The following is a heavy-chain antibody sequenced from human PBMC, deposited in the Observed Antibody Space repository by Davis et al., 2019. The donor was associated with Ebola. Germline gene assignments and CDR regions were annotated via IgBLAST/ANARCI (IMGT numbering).Heavy chain of an antibody. V-gene: IGHV3-23*01. Sequence: GGSLRLSCAASGFTFSSYAMSWVRQAPGKGLEWVSAISGSGGSTYYADSVKGRFTISRDNSKNTLYLQMNSLRAEDTAVYYCAKVPLIVLMVYAPNYFDYWGQGTLVTVSS. D-gene: IGHD2-8*01. CDR2: ISGSGGST. J-gene: IGHJ4*02. CDR3: AKVPLIVLMVYAPNYFDY. CDR1: GFTFSSYA.